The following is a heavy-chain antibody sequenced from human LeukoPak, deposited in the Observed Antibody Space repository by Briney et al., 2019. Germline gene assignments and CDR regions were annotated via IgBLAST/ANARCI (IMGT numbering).Heavy chain of an antibody. CDR2: IIPIFGTA. V-gene: IGHV1-69*13. CDR1: GGTFIIYA. CDR3: ASGGWGSGYEYFDY. Sequence: GASVKLSCKASGGTFIIYAISWVREAPGQGREGRGGIIPIFGTANYAQKFQGRVTITADESTSTAYMELSSLRSEDTAVYYCASGGWGSGYEYFDYWGQGTLVTVSS. J-gene: IGHJ4*02. D-gene: IGHD5-12*01.